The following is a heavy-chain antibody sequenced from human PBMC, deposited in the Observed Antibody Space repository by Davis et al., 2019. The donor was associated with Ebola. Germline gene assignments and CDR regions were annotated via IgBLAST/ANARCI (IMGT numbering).Heavy chain of an antibody. J-gene: IGHJ4*02. CDR1: GFTFSSYA. Sequence: GGSLRLSCAASGFTFSSYAMSWVRQAPGKGLEWVANIKQDGSEKHYLDSVKGRFTISRDNSKNTLYLQMNSLRAEDTAVYYCAKDYFDYWGQGTLVTVSS. CDR2: IKQDGSEK. V-gene: IGHV3-7*01. CDR3: AKDYFDY.